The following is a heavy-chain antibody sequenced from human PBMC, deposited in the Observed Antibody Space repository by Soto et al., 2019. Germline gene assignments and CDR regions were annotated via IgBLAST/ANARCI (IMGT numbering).Heavy chain of an antibody. J-gene: IGHJ6*02. D-gene: IGHD2-15*01. CDR3: AKSRGGTATGLDV. Sequence: EVQLVESGGDLVQPGMSLRLSCAASGFSFGDYGMHWVRQVPGKGLEWVSGISWKSASIGYADSVKGRFTISRDNAKNLLYLQMNSLSAEDTALYHCAKSRGGTATGLDVWGQGTTVTVSS. V-gene: IGHV3-9*01. CDR2: ISWKSASI. CDR1: GFSFGDYG.